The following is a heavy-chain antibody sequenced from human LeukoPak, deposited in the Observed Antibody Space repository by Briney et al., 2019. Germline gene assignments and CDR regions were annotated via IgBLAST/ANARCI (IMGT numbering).Heavy chain of an antibody. Sequence: TRRCLRLSCAPSGFTFSSFSMKWVRQAPGKGLEWVSSISITGSYIYYTDSVKGRFTISRDNAKNSLYLQMNSLRAEDTAVYYCARPGGDSSGYYDGYWGKGTLVTVSS. CDR2: ISITGSYI. CDR3: ARPGGDSSGYYDGY. D-gene: IGHD3-22*01. V-gene: IGHV3-21*01. J-gene: IGHJ4*02. CDR1: GFTFSSFS.